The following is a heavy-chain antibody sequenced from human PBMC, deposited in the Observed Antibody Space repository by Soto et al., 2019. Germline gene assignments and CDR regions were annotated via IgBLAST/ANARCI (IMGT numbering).Heavy chain of an antibody. V-gene: IGHV1-3*01. D-gene: IGHD3-3*01. CDR3: SADPFLGVVFGPEYYYYGMDV. CDR1: GYTFTSYA. J-gene: IGHJ6*02. CDR2: INAGNGNT. Sequence: ASVKVSCKASGYTFTSYAMHWVRQAPGQRLEWMGWINAGNGNTKYSQKFQGRVTITRDTSTSTAYMELSSLRSEDTAVYYCSADPFLGVVFGPEYYYYGMDVWGQGTTVTVSS.